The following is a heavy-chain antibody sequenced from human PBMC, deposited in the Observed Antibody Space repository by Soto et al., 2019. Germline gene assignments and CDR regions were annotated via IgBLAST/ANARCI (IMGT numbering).Heavy chain of an antibody. Sequence: PWESLKISCKGSGYSFTSYWIGWVRQMPGKGLEWMGIIYPGDSDTRYSPSFQGQVTISADKSISTAYLQWSSLKASDTAMYYCASGGTQSLVATTGYFDYWGQGTLVTVSS. V-gene: IGHV5-51*01. CDR1: GYSFTSYW. CDR2: IYPGDSDT. D-gene: IGHD5-12*01. J-gene: IGHJ4*02. CDR3: ASGGTQSLVATTGYFDY.